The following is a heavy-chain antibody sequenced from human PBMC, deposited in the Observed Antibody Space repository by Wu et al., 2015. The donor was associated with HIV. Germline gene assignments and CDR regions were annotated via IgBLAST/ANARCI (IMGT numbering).Heavy chain of an antibody. CDR1: GYSFTDYY. CDR3: VRVDYGDYVWGTDAFDF. D-gene: IGHD4-17*01. CDR2: INPNTGGI. J-gene: IGHJ3*01. Sequence: QVQLVQSGAAVKKPGASMKVSCTASGYSFTDYYLHWVRQAPGQGLEWMGWINPNTGGINYAQKFQDRVTMTTAASSRTAHMELSRLRSDDTAVYYCVRVDYGDYVWGTDAFDFWGPRDNGQCLS. V-gene: IGHV1-2*02.